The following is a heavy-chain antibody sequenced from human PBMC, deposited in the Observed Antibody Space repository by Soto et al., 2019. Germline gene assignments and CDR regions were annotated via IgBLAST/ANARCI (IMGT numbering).Heavy chain of an antibody. CDR1: GFTFSSYA. CDR2: ISSSSSTI. V-gene: IGHV3-48*01. D-gene: IGHD2-8*01. CDR3: TKHLSNGSPDY. J-gene: IGHJ4*02. Sequence: GGSLRLSCAASGFTFSSYAMNWVRQAPGKGLEWVSYISSSSSTIYYADSVKGRFTISRDNAKNTLYLQMNSLRAEDTAVFYCTKHLSNGSPDYWGQGTLVTVSS.